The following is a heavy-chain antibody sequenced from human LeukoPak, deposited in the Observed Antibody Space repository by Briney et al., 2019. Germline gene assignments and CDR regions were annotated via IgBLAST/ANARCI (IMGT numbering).Heavy chain of an antibody. Sequence: SVTLSLTGAVYGGSFSGYYWSWIRQPPGKGLEWIGEINHSGSTNYNPSLKSRVTISVDTSKNQFSLKLSSVTAADTAVYYCASNLAISAAGTGTGYWGQGTLVTVSS. CDR1: GGSFSGYY. D-gene: IGHD6-13*01. J-gene: IGHJ4*02. CDR2: INHSGST. CDR3: ASNLAISAAGTGTGY. V-gene: IGHV4-34*01.